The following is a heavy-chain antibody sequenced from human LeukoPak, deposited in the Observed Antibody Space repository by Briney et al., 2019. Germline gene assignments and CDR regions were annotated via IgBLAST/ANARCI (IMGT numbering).Heavy chain of an antibody. D-gene: IGHD6-13*01. Sequence: GRSLRLSCAASGFTFSSSAMHWVRQAPGKGLEWVAVISYDGSNVYYADSVKGRFTISRDNSKNTLYLQMNSLRAEDTAVYYCARDIAAAGWKDYWGQGTLVTVSS. CDR1: GFTFSSSA. CDR3: ARDIAAAGWKDY. J-gene: IGHJ4*02. CDR2: ISYDGSNV. V-gene: IGHV3-30-3*01.